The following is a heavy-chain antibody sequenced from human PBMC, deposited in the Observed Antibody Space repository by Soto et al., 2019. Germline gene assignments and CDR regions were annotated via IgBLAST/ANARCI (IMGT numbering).Heavy chain of an antibody. CDR3: IWQQDFYYGRAV. D-gene: IGHD6-13*01. CDR2: INAGNGNT. V-gene: IGHV1-3*01. CDR1: GYTFTSYA. Sequence: ASVKVSCKASGYTFTSYAMHWVRQAPGQRLEWMGWINAGNGNTKYSQKFQGRVTITRDTSASTAYMELNSLKPEDTALYYCIWQQDFYYGRAVWGQGTTVTVS. J-gene: IGHJ6*02.